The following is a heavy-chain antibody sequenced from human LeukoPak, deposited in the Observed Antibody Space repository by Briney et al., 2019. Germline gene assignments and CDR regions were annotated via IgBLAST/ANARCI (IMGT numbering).Heavy chain of an antibody. Sequence: GGSLRLSCAASGFFFDDYAMSWVRQAPGKGLEWVAVISYDGSNKYYADSVKGRFTISRDNSKNTLYLQMNSLRAEDTAVYYCAKVRVRWESDDAFDIWGQGTMVTVSS. CDR2: ISYDGSNK. J-gene: IGHJ3*02. D-gene: IGHD1-26*01. CDR3: AKVRVRWESDDAFDI. V-gene: IGHV3-30*18. CDR1: GFFFDDYA.